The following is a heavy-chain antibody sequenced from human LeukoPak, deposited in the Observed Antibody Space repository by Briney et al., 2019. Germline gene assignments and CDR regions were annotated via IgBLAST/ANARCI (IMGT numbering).Heavy chain of an antibody. D-gene: IGHD3-10*01. J-gene: IGHJ4*02. CDR1: GGSISSYY. CDR3: ARMPLLWFGEGPFDY. Sequence: SETLSLTCTVSGGSISSYYWSWIRQPPGKGLERIGYIYYSGSTNYNPSLKSRVTISVDTSKNQFSLKLSSVTAADTAVYYCARMPLLWFGEGPFDYWGQGTLVTVSS. CDR2: IYYSGST. V-gene: IGHV4-59*01.